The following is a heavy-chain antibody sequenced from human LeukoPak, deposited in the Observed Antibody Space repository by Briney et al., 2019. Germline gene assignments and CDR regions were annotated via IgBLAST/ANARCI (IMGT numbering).Heavy chain of an antibody. V-gene: IGHV3-48*03. D-gene: IGHD6-19*01. CDR1: GFTFSSYE. CDR2: ISGSGSTI. Sequence: GGSLRLSCAASGFTFSSYEMNWVRQAPGKGLEWVSYISGSGSTIYYGDSLKGRFTISRDNASNSLYLQMNSLRVEDTAVYYCATLWDPVAGTTQPLLWGQGTLVTVSS. CDR3: ATLWDPVAGTTQPLL. J-gene: IGHJ4*02.